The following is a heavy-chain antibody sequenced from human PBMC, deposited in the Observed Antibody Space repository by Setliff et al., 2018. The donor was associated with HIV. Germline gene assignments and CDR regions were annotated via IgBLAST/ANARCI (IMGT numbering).Heavy chain of an antibody. Sequence: SETLSLTCTVSGGSISSSSYYWGWIRQPPGKGLEWIGSIYYSGSTYYNPSLKSRVTISVDTSKNQFSLKLTSVTAADTAVYYCAKFRPPYCSSGGCFWGAFDLWGQGTTVTVSS. J-gene: IGHJ3*01. CDR1: GGSISSSSYY. D-gene: IGHD2-15*01. CDR3: AKFRPPYCSSGGCFWGAFDL. V-gene: IGHV4-39*07. CDR2: IYYSGST.